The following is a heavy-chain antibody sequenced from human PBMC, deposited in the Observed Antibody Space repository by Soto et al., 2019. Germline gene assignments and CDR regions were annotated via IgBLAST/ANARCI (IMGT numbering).Heavy chain of an antibody. CDR3: ARGRGYCSGSSCYVDF. D-gene: IGHD2-15*01. Sequence: EVQLVESGGGLVQPGGSLRLSCAASGFTFSSYWMHWVRQAPGKGLVWVSRINIDGSSTSYADSVKGRFTISRDNAKNTLYLQMNSLRVGDTAVYYCARGRGYCSGSSCYVDFWGQGTLVTVSS. CDR2: INIDGSST. J-gene: IGHJ4*02. V-gene: IGHV3-74*01. CDR1: GFTFSSYW.